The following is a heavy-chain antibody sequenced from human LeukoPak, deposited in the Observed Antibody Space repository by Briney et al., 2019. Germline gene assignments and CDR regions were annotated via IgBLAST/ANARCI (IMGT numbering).Heavy chain of an antibody. CDR2: MNPNSGNT. Sequence: GASVKVSCKASGYTFTSYDINWVRQAPGQGLEWMGWMNPNSGNTGYAQKFQGRVTITRNTSISTAYMELSSLRSEDTAVYYCARGRGILTGYYLGYWGQGTLVTVSS. CDR1: GYTFTSYD. CDR3: ARGRGILTGYYLGY. D-gene: IGHD3-9*01. J-gene: IGHJ4*02. V-gene: IGHV1-8*01.